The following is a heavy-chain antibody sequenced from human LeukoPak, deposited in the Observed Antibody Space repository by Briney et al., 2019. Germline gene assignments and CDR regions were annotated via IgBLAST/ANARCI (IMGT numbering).Heavy chain of an antibody. CDR1: GYTFTSYA. D-gene: IGHD3-10*01. CDR2: INAGNGNT. Sequence: GASVKVSCKASGYTFTSYAMHLVRQAPGQRLEWMGWINAGNGNTKYSQKFQGRVTITRDTSASTAYMELSSLRSEDTAVYYCAYGDYGSGSYYNYYYYGMDVWGKGTTVTVSS. V-gene: IGHV1-3*01. J-gene: IGHJ6*04. CDR3: AYGDYGSGSYYNYYYYGMDV.